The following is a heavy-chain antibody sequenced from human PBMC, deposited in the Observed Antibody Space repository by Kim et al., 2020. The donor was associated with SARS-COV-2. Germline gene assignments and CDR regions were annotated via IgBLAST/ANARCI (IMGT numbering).Heavy chain of an antibody. CDR2: IKQDGSEK. CDR3: ARDLPLLAAAGIDAFDI. V-gene: IGHV3-7*01. CDR1: GFTFSSYW. Sequence: GGSLRLSCAASGFTFSSYWMSWVRQAPGKGLEWVANIKQDGSEKYYVDSVKGRFTISRDNAKNSLYLQMNSLRAEDTAVYYCARDLPLLAAAGIDAFDIWGQGTMVTVSS. D-gene: IGHD6-13*01. J-gene: IGHJ3*02.